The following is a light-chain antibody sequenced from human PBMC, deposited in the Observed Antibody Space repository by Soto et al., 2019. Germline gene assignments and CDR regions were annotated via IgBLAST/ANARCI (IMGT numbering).Light chain of an antibody. CDR1: QSVSGSY. Sequence: EIVLTQSPGTLSLSPGERATLSCRASQSVSGSYLAWYQQKPGQAPRLLIYGASSRATGIPDMFSGSGSGTDVTLTISRLEPEDFAVYYCQQYGRSLWTFGQGTKVEIK. CDR2: GAS. CDR3: QQYGRSLWT. J-gene: IGKJ1*01. V-gene: IGKV3-20*01.